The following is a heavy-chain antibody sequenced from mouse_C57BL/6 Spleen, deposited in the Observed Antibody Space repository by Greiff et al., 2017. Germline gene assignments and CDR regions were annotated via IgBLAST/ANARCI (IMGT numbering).Heavy chain of an antibody. Sequence: EVNLVESGGDLVKPGGSLKLSCAASGFTFSSYGMSWVRQTPDKRLEWVATISSGGSYTYYPDSVKGRFTISRDNAKNTLYLQMSSLKSEDTAMYYCARPLITTVVAPFDYWGQGTTLTVSS. J-gene: IGHJ2*01. CDR2: ISSGGSYT. V-gene: IGHV5-6*01. CDR3: ARPLITTVVAPFDY. D-gene: IGHD1-1*01. CDR1: GFTFSSYG.